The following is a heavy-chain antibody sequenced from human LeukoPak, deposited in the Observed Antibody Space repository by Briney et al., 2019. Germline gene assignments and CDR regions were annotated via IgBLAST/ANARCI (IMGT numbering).Heavy chain of an antibody. Sequence: SETLSFTCTVSGGSISSSSYYWGWIRQPPGKGLEWIGSIYYSGSTYYNPSLKSRVTISVDTSKNQFSLKLSSVTAADTAVYYCATFEVATNPRGFDYWGQGTLVTVSS. CDR1: GGSISSSSYY. V-gene: IGHV4-39*01. CDR2: IYYSGST. J-gene: IGHJ4*02. D-gene: IGHD5-24*01. CDR3: ATFEVATNPRGFDY.